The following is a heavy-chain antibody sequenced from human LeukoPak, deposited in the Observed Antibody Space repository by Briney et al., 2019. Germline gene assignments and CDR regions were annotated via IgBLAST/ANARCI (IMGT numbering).Heavy chain of an antibody. J-gene: IGHJ3*02. V-gene: IGHV3-21*01. CDR2: ISSSSSYI. D-gene: IGHD2-2*01. CDR3: ARVGYCSSTSCYGSDAFDI. Sequence: GGSLRLSCAASGFTFSSYSMNWVRQAPGKGLEWVSSISSSSSYIYYADSVKGRFTISRDNAKNSLYLQMNSLRAEDTPVYYCARVGYCSSTSCYGSDAFDIWGQGTMVTVSS. CDR1: GFTFSSYS.